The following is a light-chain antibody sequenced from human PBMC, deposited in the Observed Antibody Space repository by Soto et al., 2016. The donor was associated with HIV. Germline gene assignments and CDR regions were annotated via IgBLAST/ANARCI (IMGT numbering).Light chain of an antibody. Sequence: DIQMTQSPPSLSASVGDRVTITCRASQSIGNYLNWYQQKPGKAPKVLISATSDLQSGVPSRFSGSRSGREFTLTISSLQPEDFATYYCQQSHSPPRTFGQGTKVEIK. V-gene: IGKV1-39*01. CDR3: QQSHSPPRT. CDR1: QSIGNY. CDR2: ATS. J-gene: IGKJ1*01.